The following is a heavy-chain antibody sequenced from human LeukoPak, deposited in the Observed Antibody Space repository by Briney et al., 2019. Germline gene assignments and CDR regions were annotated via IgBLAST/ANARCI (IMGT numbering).Heavy chain of an antibody. CDR2: IWYDGSNK. V-gene: IGHV3-33*01. D-gene: IGHD3-10*01. CDR1: GFTFSSYG. J-gene: IGHJ6*02. Sequence: PGGSLRLSCAASGFTFSSYGMHWVRQAPGKGLEWVAVIWYDGSNKCYADSVKGRFTISRDNSKNTLYLQMNSLRAEDTAVYYCARSGSEQNYYYYGMDVWGQGTTVTVSS. CDR3: ARSGSEQNYYYYGMDV.